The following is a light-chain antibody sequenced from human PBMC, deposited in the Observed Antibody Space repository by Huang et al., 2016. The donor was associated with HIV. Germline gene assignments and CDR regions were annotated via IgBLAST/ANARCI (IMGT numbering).Light chain of an antibody. V-gene: IGKV3-15*01. CDR1: RSVSTN. Sequence: EIVMTQSPATLSVSPGQRVTLSCRANRSVSTNLAWYQQRHGKAPRLLIYGSSTRAPGIPARFSGSGSGTDFSLTTSSLQSEDFALYYCHQYNNWLLSFGGGTRV. CDR3: HQYNNWLLS. J-gene: IGKJ4*01. CDR2: GSS.